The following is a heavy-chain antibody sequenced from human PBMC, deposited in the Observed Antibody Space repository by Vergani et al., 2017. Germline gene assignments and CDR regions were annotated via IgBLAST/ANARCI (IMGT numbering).Heavy chain of an antibody. J-gene: IGHJ4*02. D-gene: IGHD4-17*01. CDR2: IIPIFGTA. CDR3: ARAAYGHLLATVSYFDY. Sequence: QVQLVQSGAEVKKPGSSVKVSCKASGGTFSSYAISWVRQAPRQGLEWMGRIIPIFGTANYAQKFQGRVTIIADESTSTAYMELSSLRSEDTAVYYCARAAYGHLLATVSYFDYWGQGTLVTVSS. V-gene: IGHV1-69*13. CDR1: GGTFSSYA.